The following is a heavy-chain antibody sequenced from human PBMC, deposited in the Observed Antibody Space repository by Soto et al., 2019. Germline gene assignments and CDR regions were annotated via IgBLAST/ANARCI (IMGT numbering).Heavy chain of an antibody. CDR1: GYTFTSYD. CDR3: ARPGSPTTIFGVAPIGTDWFDP. Sequence: QVQLVQSGAEVKKPGASVKVSCKASGYTFTSYDINWVRQATGQGLEWMGWMNPNSGNTGYAQKFQGRVTMTRNTSISTAYMELSSLRSEDTAVYYCARPGSPTTIFGVAPIGTDWFDPWGQGTLVTVSS. V-gene: IGHV1-8*01. CDR2: MNPNSGNT. D-gene: IGHD3-3*01. J-gene: IGHJ5*02.